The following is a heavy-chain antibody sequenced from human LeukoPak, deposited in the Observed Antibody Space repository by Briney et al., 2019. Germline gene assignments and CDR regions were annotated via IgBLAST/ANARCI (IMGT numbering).Heavy chain of an antibody. V-gene: IGHV3-30*18. Sequence: GGSLRLSCAASGFTFSSYGMHWVRQAPGKGLEWVAVISYDGSNKYCADSVKGRFTISRDNSKNTLYLQMNSLRAEDTAVYYCAKDFYGMDVWGQGTTVTVSS. CDR2: ISYDGSNK. CDR1: GFTFSSYG. J-gene: IGHJ6*02. CDR3: AKDFYGMDV.